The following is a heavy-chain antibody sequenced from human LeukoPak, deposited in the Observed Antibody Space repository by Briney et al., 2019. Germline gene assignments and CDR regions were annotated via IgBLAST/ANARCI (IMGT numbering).Heavy chain of an antibody. CDR3: ARDLNGDYPDY. D-gene: IGHD4-17*01. CDR1: GSSVSSGTYY. CDR2: IYYRGTT. V-gene: IGHV4-61*01. Sequence: SETLSLTCAVSGSSVSSGTYYWSWIRQPPGKGLEWIGYIYYRGTTYYNPSLESRVTISLDTSKNQFSLSLRSVTAADTAVYYCARDLNGDYPDYWGPGTLVTVSS. J-gene: IGHJ4*02.